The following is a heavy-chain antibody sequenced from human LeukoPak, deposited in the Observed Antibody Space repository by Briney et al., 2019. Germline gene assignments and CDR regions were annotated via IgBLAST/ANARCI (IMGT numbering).Heavy chain of an antibody. CDR2: IYLSGIT. CDR1: GDSISSGNY. Sequence: SGTLSLTCGVSGDSISSGNYWNWVRQPPGKGLEWIGDIYLSGITNYNPSLKSRVTMSVDKSKNEFSLKLDSVTAADTAVYYCARDPRPRGGWFYFDYWGQGILVTVSS. D-gene: IGHD6-19*01. J-gene: IGHJ4*02. V-gene: IGHV4-4*02. CDR3: ARDPRPRGGWFYFDY.